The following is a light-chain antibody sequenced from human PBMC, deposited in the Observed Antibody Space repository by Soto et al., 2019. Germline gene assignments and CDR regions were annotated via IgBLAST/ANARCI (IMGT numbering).Light chain of an antibody. J-gene: IGKJ1*01. Sequence: EIVLTQSPSTLSLSPGERATLSCRASQSGRDMYLAWYQQKPGQPPRLLIYGVSSRAYGIPDRFSGSGSGTDFTLTISRLEPEDFAVYYCQHYGYPQWTFGQGTNVEIK. V-gene: IGKV3-20*01. CDR1: QSGRDMY. CDR3: QHYGYPQWT. CDR2: GVS.